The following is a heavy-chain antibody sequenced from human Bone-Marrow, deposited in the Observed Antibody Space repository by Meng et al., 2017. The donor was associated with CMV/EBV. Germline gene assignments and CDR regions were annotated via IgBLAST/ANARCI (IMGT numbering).Heavy chain of an antibody. V-gene: IGHV3-7*01. J-gene: IGHJ4*02. CDR2: IKQDGSEK. CDR3: ARGPTYYDFWSGEPIDY. D-gene: IGHD3-3*01. Sequence: GESLKISCSASGFTFSSYWMSWVRQAPGKGLEWVANIKQDGSEKYYADSVKGRFTISRDNSKNTLYLQMNSLRAEDTAVYYCARGPTYYDFWSGEPIDYWGQGTLVTVSS. CDR1: GFTFSSYW.